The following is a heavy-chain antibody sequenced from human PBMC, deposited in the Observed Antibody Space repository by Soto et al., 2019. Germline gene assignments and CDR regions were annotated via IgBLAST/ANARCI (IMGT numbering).Heavy chain of an antibody. CDR2: IYYSGST. Sequence: NPSETLSLTCTVSGGSISSGDYYWSWIRQPPGKGLEWIGYIYYSGSTYYNPSLKSRVTISVDTSKNQFSLKMSSVTAADTAVYYCASEGTTYNWFDPWRQGTLVTVSS. J-gene: IGHJ5*02. CDR1: GGSISSGDYY. D-gene: IGHD1-7*01. CDR3: ASEGTTYNWFDP. V-gene: IGHV4-30-4*01.